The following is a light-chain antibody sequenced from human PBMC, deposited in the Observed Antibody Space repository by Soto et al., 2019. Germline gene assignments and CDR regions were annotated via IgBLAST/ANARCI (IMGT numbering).Light chain of an antibody. CDR3: QQGHNWPLT. CDR1: QGISSE. CDR2: GAS. J-gene: IGKJ2*01. Sequence: EIVMMQSPATLSLSPGERAALSCRASQGISSELAWYQQKPGQPPRLLIYGASTRATGVPARFTGSGSGSDFTLTISGLQSEDFAVYYCQQGHNWPLTFGQGTRLEI. V-gene: IGKV3-15*01.